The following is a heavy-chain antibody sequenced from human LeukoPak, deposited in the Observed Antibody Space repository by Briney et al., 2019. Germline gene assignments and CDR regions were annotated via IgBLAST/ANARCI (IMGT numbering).Heavy chain of an antibody. Sequence: SETLSLTCTVSGGSISSYYWSWIRQPAGKGLEWIGRIYTSGSTNYNPSPKSRVTMSVDTSKNQFSLKLSSVTAADTAVYYCARDTPHFPSNLFFDIWGQGTMVTVSS. CDR2: IYTSGST. CDR1: GGSISSYY. J-gene: IGHJ3*02. V-gene: IGHV4-4*07. CDR3: ARDTPHFPSNLFFDI.